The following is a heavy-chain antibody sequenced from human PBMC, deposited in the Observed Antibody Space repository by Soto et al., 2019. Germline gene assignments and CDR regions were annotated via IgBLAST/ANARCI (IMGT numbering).Heavy chain of an antibody. CDR2: IWYDGSNK. Sequence: QVQVVESGGGVVRPGRSLRLSCTVSGFTFSGHAMHWVRQAPGKGLEWVAQIWYDGSNKYYADSVKGRFTISRDNSKNILYVQMDSLRVDDTAVYYCARDGQSLAPYALDVWGQGTSVTVSS. CDR1: GFTFSGHA. V-gene: IGHV3-33*01. J-gene: IGHJ6*02. D-gene: IGHD6-19*01. CDR3: ARDGQSLAPYALDV.